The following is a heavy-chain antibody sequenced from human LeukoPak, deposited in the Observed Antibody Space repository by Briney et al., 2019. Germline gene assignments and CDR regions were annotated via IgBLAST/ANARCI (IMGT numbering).Heavy chain of an antibody. CDR2: IKSDGST. Sequence: GGSLRLSCAASGFTVSSYWMHWVRQAPGKGLVWVSRIKSDGSTNYADSVKGRFTISRDNAKNTVSLQMNSLRAEDTGVYYCARAPSEIGGYYPEYFRHWGQGTLVTVSS. J-gene: IGHJ1*01. CDR1: GFTVSSYW. D-gene: IGHD3-22*01. CDR3: ARAPSEIGGYYPEYFRH. V-gene: IGHV3-74*01.